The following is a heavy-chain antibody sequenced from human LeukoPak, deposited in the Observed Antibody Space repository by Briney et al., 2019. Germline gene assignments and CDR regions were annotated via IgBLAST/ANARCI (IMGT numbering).Heavy chain of an antibody. D-gene: IGHD3-10*01. V-gene: IGHV1-46*01. CDR1: GYTFTSYY. CDR2: INPSGGST. CDR3: ARVGYYGSGSYLA. Sequence: ASVKVSCKASGYTFTSYYMHWVRQAPGQGLEWMGIINPSGGSTSYAQKFQGRVTITADESTSTAYMELSSLRSEDTAVYYCARVGYYGSGSYLAWGQGTLVTVSS. J-gene: IGHJ5*02.